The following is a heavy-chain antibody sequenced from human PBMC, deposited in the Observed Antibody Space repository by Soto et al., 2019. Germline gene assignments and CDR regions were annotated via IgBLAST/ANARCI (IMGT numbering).Heavy chain of an antibody. J-gene: IGHJ4*02. CDR3: AINYYDSSAYLD. CDR1: GHTLINYY. CDR2: IDTSGNGT. V-gene: IGHV1-46*01. D-gene: IGHD3-22*01. Sequence: QVQLVQSGAEVKKPGASVKVSCKASGHTLINYYMHWVRQAPGQGLDWLGKIDTSGNGTSYAERFQGRITLTSDTSTNTVYVELSSLRSEDTAIYYCAINYYDSSAYLDWGQGTLVTVSS.